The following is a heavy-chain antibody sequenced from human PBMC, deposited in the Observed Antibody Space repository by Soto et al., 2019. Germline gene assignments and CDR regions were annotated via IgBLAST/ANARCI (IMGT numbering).Heavy chain of an antibody. CDR1: GDSVSSNSAA. J-gene: IGHJ6*02. CDR2: TYYRSKWYN. CDR3: ARTSLRKLVPGGMDV. D-gene: IGHD6-6*01. Sequence: SQTLSLTFAISGDSVSSNSAAWNCISQSPSRGLEWLGRTYYRSKWYNDYAVSVKSRITINPDTSKNQFSLQLNSVTPEDTAVYYCARTSLRKLVPGGMDVWGQGTTVTVSS. V-gene: IGHV6-1*01.